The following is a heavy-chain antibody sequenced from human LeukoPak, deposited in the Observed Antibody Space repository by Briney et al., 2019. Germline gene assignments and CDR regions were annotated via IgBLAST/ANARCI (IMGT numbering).Heavy chain of an antibody. CDR1: GGTFSSYA. J-gene: IGHJ5*02. CDR3: AKDRVVVPASNSCWFDP. D-gene: IGHD2-2*01. V-gene: IGHV1-69*13. CDR2: IIPIFGTA. Sequence: RASVKVSCKASGGTFSSYAISWVRQAPGQGLEWMGGIIPIFGTANYAQKFQGRVTITADEPTSTAYMELSSLRSEDTAVYYCAKDRVVVPASNSCWFDPWGQGTLVTVSS.